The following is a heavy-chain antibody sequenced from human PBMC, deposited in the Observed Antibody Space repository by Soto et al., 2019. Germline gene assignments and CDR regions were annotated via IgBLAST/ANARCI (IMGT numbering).Heavy chain of an antibody. J-gene: IGHJ4*02. Sequence: GGSLRLSCAASGFTFSSYAMSWVRQAPGKGLEWVSTISSSGADTYYADSVKGRFTISRDNSKNTLYLQMNSLRAEDTAVYYCTKANRYCSGANCFTFDYWGLGTLVTVSS. D-gene: IGHD2-15*01. CDR2: ISSSGADT. CDR3: TKANRYCSGANCFTFDY. V-gene: IGHV3-23*01. CDR1: GFTFSSYA.